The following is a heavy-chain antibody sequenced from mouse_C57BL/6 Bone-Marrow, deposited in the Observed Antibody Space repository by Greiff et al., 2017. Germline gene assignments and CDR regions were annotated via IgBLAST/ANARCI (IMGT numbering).Heavy chain of an antibody. Sequence: DVKLVESEGGLVQPGSSMKLSCTASGFTFSDYYMAWVRQVPEKGLEWVANINYDGSSTYYLDSLKSRFIISRDNAKNILYLQMSSLKSEDTATYYCARDDGYLYYFDYWGQGTTLTVSS. CDR1: GFTFSDYY. CDR3: ARDDGYLYYFDY. V-gene: IGHV5-16*01. D-gene: IGHD2-3*01. CDR2: INYDGSST. J-gene: IGHJ2*01.